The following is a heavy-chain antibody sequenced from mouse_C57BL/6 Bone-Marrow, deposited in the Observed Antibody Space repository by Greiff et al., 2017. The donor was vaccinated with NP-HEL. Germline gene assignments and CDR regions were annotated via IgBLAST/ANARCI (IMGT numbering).Heavy chain of an antibody. D-gene: IGHD1-1*01. CDR1: GYSITSGYY. Sequence: EVQRVESGPGLVKPSQSLSLTCSVTGYSITSGYYWNWIRQFPGNKLEWMCYISYDGSNNYNPSLKNRISITRDTSKNQFFLKLNSVTTEDTATYYCARPGRGDAMDYWGQGTSVTVSS. J-gene: IGHJ4*01. V-gene: IGHV3-6*01. CDR3: ARPGRGDAMDY. CDR2: ISYDGSN.